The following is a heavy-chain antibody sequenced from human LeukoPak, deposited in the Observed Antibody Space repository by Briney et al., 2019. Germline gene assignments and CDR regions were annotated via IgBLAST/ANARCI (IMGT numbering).Heavy chain of an antibody. Sequence: GGSLRLSCAASGFTGSNNYVSWVRQAPGMGLEWVSAIHSSGATCYADSVKGRFTISRDTAKNSLYLQMNSLRAEDTAVYYCARDQYGGYALDYWGQGTLVTVSS. J-gene: IGHJ4*02. CDR3: ARDQYGGYALDY. D-gene: IGHD4-17*01. CDR1: GFTGSNNY. V-gene: IGHV3-69-1*01. CDR2: IHSSGAT.